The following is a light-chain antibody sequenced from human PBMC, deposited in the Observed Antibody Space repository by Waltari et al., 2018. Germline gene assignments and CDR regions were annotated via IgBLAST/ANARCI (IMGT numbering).Light chain of an antibody. CDR3: LEDHNFPILT. V-gene: IGKV1-6*01. CDR2: AAS. Sequence: AIQMTQSPSSLSASVGDRVTITCRASQDIRTSLGWYQQKPGKAPKLLIYAASTLQSGVPSRFSGSGSGTDFTLTISSLQPEDFATYYCLEDHNFPILTFGGGTRVEIK. J-gene: IGKJ4*01. CDR1: QDIRTS.